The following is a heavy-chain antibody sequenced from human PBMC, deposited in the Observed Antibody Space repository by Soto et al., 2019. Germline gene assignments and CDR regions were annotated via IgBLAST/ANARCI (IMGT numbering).Heavy chain of an antibody. D-gene: IGHD6-6*01. Sequence: VASVKVSCKASGYTFTSYGISWVRQAPGQGLEWMGWISAYNGNTNYAQKLQGRVTMTTDTSTSTAYMELRSLRSDDTAVYYCARISSSPAKEGDYYYYYMDVWGKGTTVTVSS. CDR2: ISAYNGNT. J-gene: IGHJ6*03. V-gene: IGHV1-18*01. CDR3: ARISSSPAKEGDYYYYYMDV. CDR1: GYTFTSYG.